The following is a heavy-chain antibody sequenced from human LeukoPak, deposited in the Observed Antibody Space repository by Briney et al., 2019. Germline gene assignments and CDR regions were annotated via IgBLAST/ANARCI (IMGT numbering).Heavy chain of an antibody. CDR1: GFTFSNFA. J-gene: IGHJ5*02. D-gene: IGHD6-13*01. V-gene: IGHV3-23*01. Sequence: PGGSLRLSCAASGFTFSNFAMMWVRQAPGTGLQWVSTITGYGATFYADSVRGRFTIFGDTSMNTLFLQMNSLRAEDTAVYYCAKGAAAGKVDWFDPWGQGTLVTVSS. CDR3: AKGAAAGKVDWFDP. CDR2: ITGYGAT.